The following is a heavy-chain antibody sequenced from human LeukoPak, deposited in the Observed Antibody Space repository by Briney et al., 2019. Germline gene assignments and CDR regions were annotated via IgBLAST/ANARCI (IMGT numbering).Heavy chain of an antibody. V-gene: IGHV3-23*01. D-gene: IGHD6-13*01. CDR3: ARVGEQQLVLDY. Sequence: GGSLRLSCAASGFTFSSYAMSWVRQAPGKGLEWVSAISGSGGSTYYADSVKGRFTISRDNSKNTLYLQMNSLRAEDTAVYYCARVGEQQLVLDYWGQGTLVTVSS. CDR1: GFTFSSYA. CDR2: ISGSGGST. J-gene: IGHJ4*02.